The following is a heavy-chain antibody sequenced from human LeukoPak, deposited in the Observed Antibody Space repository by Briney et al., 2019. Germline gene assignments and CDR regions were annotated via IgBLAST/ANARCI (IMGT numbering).Heavy chain of an antibody. CDR3: ARSPLGMVREAYFDY. CDR2: IYSGGST. V-gene: IGHV3-53*01. J-gene: IGHJ4*02. Sequence: PGGSLRLSCAASGFTVSSNYMSWVRQAPGKGLEWVSVIYSGGSTYYADSVKGRFTISRDNSKNTLYLQMNSLSAADTAVYYCARSPLGMVREAYFDYWGQGTLVTVSS. CDR1: GFTVSSNY. D-gene: IGHD3-10*01.